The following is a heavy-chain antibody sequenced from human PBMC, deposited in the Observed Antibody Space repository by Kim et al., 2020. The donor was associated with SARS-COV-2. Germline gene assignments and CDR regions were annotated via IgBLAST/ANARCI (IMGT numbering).Heavy chain of an antibody. CDR3: AANFDF. J-gene: IGHJ4*02. CDR1: GFTFSSYG. V-gene: IGHV3-33*01. CDR2: IWYDGSNE. Sequence: GGSLRLSCVGIGFTFSSYGIHWVRQAPGKGLEWVAVIWYDGSNEYYGDSVKGRFTIYRDNSKKTVYLQMNSLRVEDTAVYYCAANFDFWGQGTLVTVSS.